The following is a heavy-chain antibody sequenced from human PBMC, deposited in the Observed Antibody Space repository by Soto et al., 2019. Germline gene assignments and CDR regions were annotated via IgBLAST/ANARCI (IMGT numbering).Heavy chain of an antibody. Sequence: QVQLVQSGAEVKKPGASVKVSCKASGYTFTSYGISWVRQAPGQGLEWMGWISAYNGNTNYAQKLQGRVTMTTDTSTSTAYMELRSLRSDDTAVYHCAREPPVVTLRVGGPDYWGQGTLVTVSS. CDR3: AREPPVVTLRVGGPDY. V-gene: IGHV1-18*01. CDR2: ISAYNGNT. J-gene: IGHJ4*02. CDR1: GYTFTSYG. D-gene: IGHD2-15*01.